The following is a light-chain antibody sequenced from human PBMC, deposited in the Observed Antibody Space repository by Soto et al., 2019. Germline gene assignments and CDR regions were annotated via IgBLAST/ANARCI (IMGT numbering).Light chain of an antibody. CDR1: SSDVGSYNY. CDR2: EGS. J-gene: IGLJ1*01. CDR3: SSYTSSSTV. V-gene: IGLV2-14*01. Sequence: QSALTQPPSVSGSPGQSITISCTGTSSDVGSYNYVSWYQQHPGKAPKLMFYEGSNRPSGVSSRFSGSKSGNTASLTISGLQAEDEADYYCSSYTSSSTVFGTGTKLTVL.